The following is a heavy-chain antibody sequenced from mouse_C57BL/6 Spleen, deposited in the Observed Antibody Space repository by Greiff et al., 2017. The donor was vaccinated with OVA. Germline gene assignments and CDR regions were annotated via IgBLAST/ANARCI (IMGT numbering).Heavy chain of an antibody. Sequence: EVQGVESGGGLVKPGGSLKLSCAASGFTFSSYAMSWVRQTPEKRLEWVATISDGGSYTYYPDNVKGRFTISRDNAKNNLYLQMSHLKSEDTAMYYCARDGTVVEDAMDYWGQGTSVTVSS. CDR1: GFTFSSYA. CDR2: ISDGGSYT. V-gene: IGHV5-4*01. D-gene: IGHD1-1*01. CDR3: ARDGTVVEDAMDY. J-gene: IGHJ4*01.